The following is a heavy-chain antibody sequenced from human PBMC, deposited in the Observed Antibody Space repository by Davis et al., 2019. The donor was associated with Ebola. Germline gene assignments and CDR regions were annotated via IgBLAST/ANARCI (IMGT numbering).Heavy chain of an antibody. Sequence: AASVKVSCKASGYTFSSYGITWVRQAPGQGLEWMGWISGDNGNTYYAENLQGRVTMTADTSTSTAYMDLRSLKSDDTAVYYCARDSLWYYDSSGYYSPGMDVWGKGTTVTVSS. D-gene: IGHD3-22*01. J-gene: IGHJ6*04. CDR1: GYTFSSYG. CDR2: ISGDNGNT. CDR3: ARDSLWYYDSSGYYSPGMDV. V-gene: IGHV1-18*04.